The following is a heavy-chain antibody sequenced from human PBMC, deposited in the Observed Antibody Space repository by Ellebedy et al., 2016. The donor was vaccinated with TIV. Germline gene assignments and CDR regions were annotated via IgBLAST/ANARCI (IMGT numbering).Heavy chain of an antibody. Sequence: SETLSLTXAAYGWTFRPYFLTWIRRPPGKGLEWIGEINHSGSTNYNPSLKSRVTISVDTSENQFSLKLKYVTAADTAVYYCARGRGGSYSIPFDYWGQGSLVTVSS. CDR3: ARGRGGSYSIPFDY. J-gene: IGHJ4*02. D-gene: IGHD2-21*02. CDR2: INHSGST. V-gene: IGHV4-34*01. CDR1: GWTFRPYF.